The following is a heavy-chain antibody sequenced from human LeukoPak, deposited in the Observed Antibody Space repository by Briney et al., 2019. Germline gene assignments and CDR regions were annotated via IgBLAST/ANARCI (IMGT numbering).Heavy chain of an antibody. CDR2: ISYDGSKT. CDR3: ATDGDNRYYYDSTGYPPLDY. J-gene: IGHJ4*02. V-gene: IGHV3-30*03. CDR1: GFTFNTYA. Sequence: TGGSLRLSCAASGFTFNTYAMHWVRQAPGKGLEWVTVISYDGSKTYYADSVKGRFTVSRDNSKNTLYLQMNGLRVEDSAVYFCATDGDNRYYYDSTGYPPLDYWGQGTPVTVSS. D-gene: IGHD3-22*01.